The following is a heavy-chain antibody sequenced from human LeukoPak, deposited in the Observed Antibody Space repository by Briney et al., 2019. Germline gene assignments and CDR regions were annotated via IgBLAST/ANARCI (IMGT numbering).Heavy chain of an antibody. D-gene: IGHD2-21*01. CDR1: GFTFSSYG. V-gene: IGHV3-30*03. Sequence: PGGSLRLSCAASGFTFSSYGMHWVRQAPGKGLEWVAVISYDGSNKYYADSVRGRFTISRDNSKNTLYLQMNSPRAEDTAVYYCAARAYIVVEPEDAFDIWGQGTMVTVSS. CDR2: ISYDGSNK. J-gene: IGHJ3*02. CDR3: AARAYIVVEPEDAFDI.